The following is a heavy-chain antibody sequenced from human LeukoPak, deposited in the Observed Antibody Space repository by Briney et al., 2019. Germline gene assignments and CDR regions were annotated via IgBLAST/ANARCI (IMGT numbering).Heavy chain of an antibody. J-gene: IGHJ4*02. CDR1: GFTFSNYW. Sequence: SGGSLRLSCAASGFTFSNYWMHWVRQTPGKGLVWVSRLHTDGSATFYADSVKGRFTISRDNPKSTLYLQMNSLTAEDTAIYYCAREGHYGTRGPDYWGQGTLVTVSS. CDR3: AREGHYGTRGPDY. CDR2: LHTDGSAT. D-gene: IGHD2-8*02. V-gene: IGHV3-74*01.